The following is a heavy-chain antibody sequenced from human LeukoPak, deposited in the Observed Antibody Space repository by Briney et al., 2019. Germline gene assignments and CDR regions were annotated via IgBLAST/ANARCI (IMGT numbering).Heavy chain of an antibody. D-gene: IGHD5-24*01. CDR1: GGSIGTYY. CDR3: ARGKGYNYPFSYYYGMDV. CDR2: NYYSGST. V-gene: IGHV4-59*01. Sequence: SETLSLTCTVSGGSIGTYYWTWIRQAPGKGLEWIGYNYYSGSTNYNPSLKSRVTISVDTSKNQFSLRLSSVTAADTAVYYCARGKGYNYPFSYYYGMDVWGQGTTVTVSS. J-gene: IGHJ6*02.